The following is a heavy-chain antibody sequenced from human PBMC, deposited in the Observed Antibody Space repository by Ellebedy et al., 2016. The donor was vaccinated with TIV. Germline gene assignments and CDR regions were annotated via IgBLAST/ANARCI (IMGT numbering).Heavy chain of an antibody. J-gene: IGHJ6*02. CDR2: IYYSGST. CDR1: GGSISSGSYY. Sequence: MPSETLSLTCTVSGGSISSGSYYWGWIRQPPGKGLEWIGSIYYSGSTYYNPSLKSRVTISVDTSKNQFSLKLSSVTAADTAVYYCARHGVLRGNYYYYGMDVWGQGTTVTVSS. CDR3: ARHGVLRGNYYYYGMDV. D-gene: IGHD2/OR15-2a*01. V-gene: IGHV4-39*01.